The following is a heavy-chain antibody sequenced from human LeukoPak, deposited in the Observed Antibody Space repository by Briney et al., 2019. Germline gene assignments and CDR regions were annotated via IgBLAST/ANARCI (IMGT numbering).Heavy chain of an antibody. CDR3: ARARIAAAGYYFDY. V-gene: IGHV1-8*01. J-gene: IGHJ4*02. CDR2: MNPNSGNT. CDR1: GYTFTSYD. Sequence: GASVKVSCKASGYTFTSYDINWVRQATGQGLERMGWMNPNSGNTGYAQKFQGRVTMTRNTSISTAYMELSSLRSDDTAVYYCARARIAAAGYYFDYWGQGTLVTVSS. D-gene: IGHD6-13*01.